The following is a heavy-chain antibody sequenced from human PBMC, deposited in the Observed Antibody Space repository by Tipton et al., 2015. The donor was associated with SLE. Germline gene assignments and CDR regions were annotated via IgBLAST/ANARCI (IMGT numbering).Heavy chain of an antibody. Sequence: TLSLTCTVSGGSIRSSSHYWGWIRQPPGKGLEWIGSIYYSGSTYYNPSLTSRVIISVDTSENLFSLKLSSVTAADTAFYYCASLNWNFFPDFDSWGQGTLVTVSS. CDR1: GGSIRSSSHY. J-gene: IGHJ4*02. CDR2: IYYSGST. V-gene: IGHV4-39*01. D-gene: IGHD1-7*01. CDR3: ASLNWNFFPDFDS.